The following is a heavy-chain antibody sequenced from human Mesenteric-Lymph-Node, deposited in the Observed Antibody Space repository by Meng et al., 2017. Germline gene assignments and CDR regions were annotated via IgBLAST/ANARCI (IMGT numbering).Heavy chain of an antibody. D-gene: IGHD3-3*01. CDR1: GFSFSSND. CDR2: FGFDGVIK. CDR3: AKGFPVL. Sequence: GESLKISCAASGFSFSSNDMWWVRQAPGKGLEWVAVFGFDGVIKDSADSAKGRFTISRDNSNNTLYLQMNSLRAEDTAVYYCAKGFPVLWGHGTLVTVSS. J-gene: IGHJ4*01. V-gene: IGHV3-33*03.